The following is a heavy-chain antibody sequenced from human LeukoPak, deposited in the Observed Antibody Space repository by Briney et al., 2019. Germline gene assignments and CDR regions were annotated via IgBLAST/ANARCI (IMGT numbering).Heavy chain of an antibody. V-gene: IGHV1-46*01. CDR2: INPSGGST. CDR1: GYTFTSYY. D-gene: IGHD4-17*01. CDR3: AREFVHDYGDYSYYFDY. J-gene: IGHJ4*02. Sequence: ASVKVSCKASGYTFTSYYMHWVRQAPGQGLEWMGIINPSGGSTSYAQKLQGRVTMTTDTSTSTAYMELRSLRSDDTAVYYCAREFVHDYGDYSYYFDYWGQGTLVTVSS.